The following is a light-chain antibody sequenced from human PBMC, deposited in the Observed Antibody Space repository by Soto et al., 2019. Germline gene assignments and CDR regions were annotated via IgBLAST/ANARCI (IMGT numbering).Light chain of an antibody. CDR3: CSHAGGSSWV. CDR1: SGDVGAYDR. V-gene: IGLV2-11*01. CDR2: DVT. J-gene: IGLJ3*02. Sequence: QSVLTQPASVSGSPGQSVTISCTGTSGDVGAYDRVSWYQHHPTKAPKLIIYDVTNRPSGVPYRFSDSKSGSTASLTISGLQAEDEADYYCCSHAGGSSWVFGGGTKLTVL.